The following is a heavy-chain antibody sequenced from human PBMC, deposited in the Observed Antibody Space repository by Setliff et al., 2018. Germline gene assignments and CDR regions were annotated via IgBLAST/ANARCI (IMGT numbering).Heavy chain of an antibody. CDR2: FDPEDGET. CDR1: GYTLTELS. D-gene: IGHD6-13*01. CDR3: ATGPVLIEGSSWFILDY. V-gene: IGHV1-24*01. Sequence: GASVKVSCKVSGYTLTELSRHWVRQASGKGLEWMGGFDPEDGETIYAQKFQGRVTMTEDTSTDTAYMELSSLRSEDTAVYYCATGPVLIEGSSWFILDYWGQGTLVTVSS. J-gene: IGHJ4*02.